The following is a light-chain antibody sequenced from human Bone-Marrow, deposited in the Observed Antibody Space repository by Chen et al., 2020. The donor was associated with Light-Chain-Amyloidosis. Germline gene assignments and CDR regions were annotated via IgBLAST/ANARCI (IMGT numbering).Light chain of an antibody. CDR3: QQYGTSPLT. V-gene: IGKV3-20*01. J-gene: IGKJ4*01. CDR1: PTISSNY. CDR2: GSS. Sequence: EIVLTQSPGTLSLSPGEGANLSCRASPTISSNYLTWYQQKFGQAPRLLIYGSSSRATGIPDRFTGSGSGTDFTLTINRLEPEGFAMYYCQQYGTSPLTFGGGTKVEIK.